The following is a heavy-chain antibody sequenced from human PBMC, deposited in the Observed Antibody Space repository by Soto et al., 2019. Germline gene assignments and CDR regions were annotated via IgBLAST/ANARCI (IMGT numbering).Heavy chain of an antibody. D-gene: IGHD6-13*01. Sequence: GASVKVSCKASGYTFTTYGISWVRQAPGQGLEWMGWISAYSGSTKFAQKLQGRVTMTTDTSTTTAYMELRSLTSDDTAVYYCARDFTKSSSWPYYIDYWGQGTLVTVSS. V-gene: IGHV1-18*01. CDR3: ARDFTKSSSWPYYIDY. J-gene: IGHJ4*02. CDR1: GYTFTTYG. CDR2: ISAYSGST.